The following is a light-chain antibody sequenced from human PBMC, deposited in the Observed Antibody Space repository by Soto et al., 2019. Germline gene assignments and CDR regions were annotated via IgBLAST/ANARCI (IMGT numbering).Light chain of an antibody. Sequence: EIVMTQSPAILSVSPGERATLSRRANESISSNLAWYQQKPGRAPRLLIYAAATRATGVPARFSGSGSGADFTLTINSLQSEDFAVYYCQMYNNWVGTFGGGTKVEIK. CDR2: AAA. J-gene: IGKJ4*01. V-gene: IGKV3-15*01. CDR1: ESISSN. CDR3: QMYNNWVGT.